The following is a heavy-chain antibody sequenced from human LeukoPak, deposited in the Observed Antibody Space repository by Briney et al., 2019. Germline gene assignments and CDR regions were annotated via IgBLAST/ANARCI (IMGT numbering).Heavy chain of an antibody. CDR1: GGSFSGYY. CDR3: ARGRGDYYDSSGYYDFDY. D-gene: IGHD3-22*01. Sequence: PSETLSLTCAVYGGSFSGYYWSWIRQPPGKGLEWIGEINHSGSTNYNPSLMSRVTISVDTSKNQFSLKLSSVTAADTAVYYCARGRGDYYDSSGYYDFDYWGQGTLVTVSS. CDR2: INHSGST. V-gene: IGHV4-34*01. J-gene: IGHJ4*02.